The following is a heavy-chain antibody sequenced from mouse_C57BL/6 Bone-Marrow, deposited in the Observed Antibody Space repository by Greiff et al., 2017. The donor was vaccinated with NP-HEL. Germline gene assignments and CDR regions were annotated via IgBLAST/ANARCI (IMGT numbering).Heavy chain of an antibody. D-gene: IGHD1-3*01. CDR1: GFNIKDDY. Sequence: EVQLVESGAELVRPGASVKLSCTASGFNIKDDYMHWVKQRPEQGLEWMGWIDPENGDTEYASKFKGKATITADTSSNTAYLQLSSLTSEDTAVYYCTPIYNYAYAMDYWGQGTSVTVSS. CDR2: IDPENGDT. CDR3: TPIYNYAYAMDY. V-gene: IGHV14-4*01. J-gene: IGHJ4*01.